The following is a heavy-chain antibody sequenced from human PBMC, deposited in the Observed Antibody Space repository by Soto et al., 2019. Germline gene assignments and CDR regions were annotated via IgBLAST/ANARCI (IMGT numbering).Heavy chain of an antibody. CDR3: AKGLVWSSTGEVDY. CDR2: IVGNGKTT. V-gene: IGHV3-23*01. J-gene: IGHJ4*02. Sequence: VQLLESGGGLVQPGGSLRLACVASEFTFRNYAMSWVRQAPGKGLERVSSIVGNGKTTYYADSAKGPFTIARDTPENTVFLQMNSLRADDTALYYCAKGLVWSSTGEVDYWGQGTLVTVSS. CDR1: EFTFRNYA. D-gene: IGHD6-13*01.